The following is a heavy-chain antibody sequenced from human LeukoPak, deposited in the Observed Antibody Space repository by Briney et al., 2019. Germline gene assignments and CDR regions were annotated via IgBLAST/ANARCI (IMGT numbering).Heavy chain of an antibody. D-gene: IGHD4-17*01. CDR1: GFSLSTSGMC. Sequence: SGPTLVNPTQTLTLTCTFSGFSLSTSGMCVSWIRQPPGKALEWLALIDWDDDKYYSTSLKTRLTTSKDTSKNQVVLTMTNMDPVDTATYYCARMPYGDYYYYGMDVWGQGTTVTVSS. CDR3: ARMPYGDYYYYGMDV. V-gene: IGHV2-70*01. CDR2: IDWDDDK. J-gene: IGHJ6*02.